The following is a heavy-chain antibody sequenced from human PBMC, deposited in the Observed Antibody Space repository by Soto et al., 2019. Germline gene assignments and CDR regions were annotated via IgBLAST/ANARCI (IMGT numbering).Heavy chain of an antibody. D-gene: IGHD2-15*01. Sequence: PSETLSLTCTVSGDSITTGYYYWGWIRQPPGKGLEWIGSIFHSGNSYYNPSLKSRVTISVDTSNNQFSLNLTSVTAADTAVYYCARLVVVAVATSADVRFDPCGQGTLVTVSS. CDR2: IFHSGNS. CDR1: GDSITTGYYY. V-gene: IGHV4-39*01. J-gene: IGHJ5*02. CDR3: ARLVVVAVATSADVRFDP.